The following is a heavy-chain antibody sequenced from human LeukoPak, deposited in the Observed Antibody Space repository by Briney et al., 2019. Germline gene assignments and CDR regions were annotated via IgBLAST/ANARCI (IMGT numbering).Heavy chain of an antibody. J-gene: IGHJ5*02. CDR3: ARDSLPYDYVWGSYRFFDP. CDR1: GFTFSSYE. CDR2: ISSSGSTI. D-gene: IGHD3-16*02. V-gene: IGHV3-48*03. Sequence: GGSLRLSCAASGFTFSSYEMDWVRQAPGKGLEWVSYISSSGSTIYYADSVKGRFTISRDNAKNSLNLQMNSLRAEDTAVYYCARDSLPYDYVWGSYRFFDPWGQGTLVTVSS.